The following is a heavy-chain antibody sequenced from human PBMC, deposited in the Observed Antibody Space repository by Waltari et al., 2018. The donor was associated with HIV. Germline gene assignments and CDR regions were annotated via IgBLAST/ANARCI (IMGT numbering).Heavy chain of an antibody. CDR2: MNPNSGNT. CDR3: ARGRYQLLSLYYYYGMDV. D-gene: IGHD2-2*01. Sequence: QVQLVQSGAEVKKPGASVKVSCKASGYTFTSYDINWVRQATGQGLEWMGWMNPNSGNTGYAQKFQGRVTMTRNTSISTAYMELSSLRSEDTAVYYCARGRYQLLSLYYYYGMDVWGQGTTVTVSS. J-gene: IGHJ6*02. CDR1: GYTFTSYD. V-gene: IGHV1-8*01.